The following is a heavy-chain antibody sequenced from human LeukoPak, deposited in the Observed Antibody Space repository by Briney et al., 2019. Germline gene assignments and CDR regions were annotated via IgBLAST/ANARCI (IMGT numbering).Heavy chain of an antibody. V-gene: IGHV6-1*01. D-gene: IGHD3-22*01. CDR1: GDSVSSNSAA. CDR3: ARVGYYDSSGYYSPDYFDY. Sequence: SQTLSLTCAISGDSVSSNSAAWNWIRQSPSRGLEWLGRTYYRSKWYNDYAVSVKSRITINPDTSKNQFSLQLNSVTPEDTAVYYCARVGYYDSSGYYSPDYFDYWGQGTLVTVSS. CDR2: TYYRSKWYN. J-gene: IGHJ4*02.